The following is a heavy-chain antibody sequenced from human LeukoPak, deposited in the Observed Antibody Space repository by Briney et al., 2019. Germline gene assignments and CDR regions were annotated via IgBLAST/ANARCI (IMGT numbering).Heavy chain of an antibody. CDR1: EFSFSDSG. CDR3: AKGRGRTTRPNYFDY. Sequence: GGSLRLSCAASEFSFSDSGMHWVRQAPGKGLEWVAVISYDGSGKYYADSVKGRFTISRDNSKQTLYLQMNSLRAEDTAVYYCAKGRGRTTRPNYFDYWGQGTLVIVSS. CDR2: ISYDGSGK. V-gene: IGHV3-30*18. D-gene: IGHD6-6*01. J-gene: IGHJ4*02.